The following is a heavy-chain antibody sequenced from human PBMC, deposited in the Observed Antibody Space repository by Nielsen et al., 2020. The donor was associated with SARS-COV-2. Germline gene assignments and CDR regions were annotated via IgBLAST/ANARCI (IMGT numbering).Heavy chain of an antibody. V-gene: IGHV3-9*01. CDR3: AKLGDGPGY. CDR2: ISWNSGSI. CDR1: GFTVSSNY. J-gene: IGHJ4*02. Sequence: SLRLSCAASGFTVSSNYMSWVRQAPGKGLEWVSGISWNSGSIGYADSVKGRFTISRDNAKNSLYLQMNSLRAEDTALYYCAKLGDGPGYWGQGTLVTVSS. D-gene: IGHD3-16*01.